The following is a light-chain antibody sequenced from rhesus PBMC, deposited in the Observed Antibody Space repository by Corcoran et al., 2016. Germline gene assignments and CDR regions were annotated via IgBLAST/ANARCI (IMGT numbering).Light chain of an antibody. V-gene: IGKV2-78*01. CDR2: EVS. CDR1: QSLLHSNGYTY. Sequence: DIVMTQTPLSLSVTPGEPASISCRSSQSLLHSNGYTYLHWYLQKPGLSPQLLIYEVSTRDSGVPDRFSGSGSGTDFTLKISRVEAEDVGVYYCEQTLQTPLTFGGGTKVELK. J-gene: IGKJ4*01. CDR3: EQTLQTPLT.